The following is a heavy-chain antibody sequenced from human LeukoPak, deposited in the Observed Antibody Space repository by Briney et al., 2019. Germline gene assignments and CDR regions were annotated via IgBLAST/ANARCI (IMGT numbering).Heavy chain of an antibody. Sequence: GGSLRLSCAASGFTFSSYAMSWVRQAPGKGLEWVSAISGSGGNTYFADSVKGRFTISRDNSKDTLHLQMNSLRAEDTAVYYCAKTPRYCSGSSCYAGYFQHWGQGTLVTVSS. D-gene: IGHD2-2*01. V-gene: IGHV3-23*01. J-gene: IGHJ1*01. CDR1: GFTFSSYA. CDR2: ISGSGGNT. CDR3: AKTPRYCSGSSCYAGYFQH.